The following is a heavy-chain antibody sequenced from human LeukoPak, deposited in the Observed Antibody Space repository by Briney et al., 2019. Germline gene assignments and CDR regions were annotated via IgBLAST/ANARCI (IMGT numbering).Heavy chain of an antibody. Sequence: GESLKISCKGSGYSFTSYWIGWVRQMPGKGLEWMGIIYPGDSDTKYSPSFQGQVTISADKSISTAYLQWSSLKASDTAMYYCARAFDFWSGYYDYWGQGTLVTVSS. CDR3: ARAFDFWSGYYDY. D-gene: IGHD3-3*01. J-gene: IGHJ4*02. CDR1: GYSFTSYW. CDR2: IYPGDSDT. V-gene: IGHV5-51*01.